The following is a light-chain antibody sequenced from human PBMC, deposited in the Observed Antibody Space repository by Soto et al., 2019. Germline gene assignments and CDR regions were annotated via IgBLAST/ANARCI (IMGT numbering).Light chain of an antibody. Sequence: DIQMTQSPSTLSASVGDRVTITCRASQGLSTWLAWYQQKPGKAPKLVIYDASRLESGVPSRFSGSGSGTEFTLTISGLQPDDLATYYCLQYDQYPGTFGQGTKVEIK. V-gene: IGKV1-5*01. CDR1: QGLSTW. CDR3: LQYDQYPGT. CDR2: DAS. J-gene: IGKJ1*01.